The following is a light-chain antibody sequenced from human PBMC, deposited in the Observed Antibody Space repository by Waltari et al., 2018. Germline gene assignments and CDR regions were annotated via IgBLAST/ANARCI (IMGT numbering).Light chain of an antibody. V-gene: IGLV2-14*01. CDR3: SSYRTTNTWV. CDR2: EVN. CDR1: SSDVGGYHY. Sequence: QSALTQPASVSGSPGQSITISCTGTSSDVGGYHYVSWYQQRPGKPPKLIIYEVNNRPSGVSNRLSGSKSGHTASLTISGLQPEDEADYYCSSYRTTNTWVFGGGTKLTVL. J-gene: IGLJ3*02.